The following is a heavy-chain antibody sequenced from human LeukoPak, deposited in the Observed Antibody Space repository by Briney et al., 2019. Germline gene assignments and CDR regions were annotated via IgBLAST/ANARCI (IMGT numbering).Heavy chain of an antibody. V-gene: IGHV4-59*08. CDR1: GGSISSYY. D-gene: IGHD3-10*01. J-gene: IGHJ6*02. CDR2: IYYSGST. CDR3: ARLGDRGNYYYYYGMDV. Sequence: SETLSLTCTVSGGSISSYYWSWVRQPPGKGLEWIGYIYYSGSTNYNPSLKSRVTISVDTSKNQFSLKLSSVTAADTAVYYCARLGDRGNYYYYYGMDVWGQGTTVTVSS.